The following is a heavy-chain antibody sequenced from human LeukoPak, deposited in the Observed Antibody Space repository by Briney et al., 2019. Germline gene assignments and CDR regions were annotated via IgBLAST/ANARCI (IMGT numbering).Heavy chain of an antibody. Sequence: GGSLRLSCAASGFTFSSYSMNWVRQAPGKGLEWVSSISSSSSYIYYADSVKGRFTISRDNAKSSLYLQMNSLRAEDTAVYYCARAGRDGYNCDYWGQGTLVTVSS. CDR3: ARAGRDGYNCDY. D-gene: IGHD5-24*01. CDR1: GFTFSSYS. CDR2: ISSSSSYI. V-gene: IGHV3-21*01. J-gene: IGHJ4*02.